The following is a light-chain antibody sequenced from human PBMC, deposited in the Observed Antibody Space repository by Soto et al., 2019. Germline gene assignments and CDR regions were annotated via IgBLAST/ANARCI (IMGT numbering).Light chain of an antibody. V-gene: IGKV1-5*01. CDR1: QSISSW. Sequence: DIQMTQSPSNLSASVGDRVTITCRASQSISSWLAWYQQKPGKAPKLLIYDASSLESGVPSRFSGSGSGTEFTLTINNLQPEDSATYFCLQDHDYPWTFGHGTKVDIK. CDR2: DAS. J-gene: IGKJ1*01. CDR3: LQDHDYPWT.